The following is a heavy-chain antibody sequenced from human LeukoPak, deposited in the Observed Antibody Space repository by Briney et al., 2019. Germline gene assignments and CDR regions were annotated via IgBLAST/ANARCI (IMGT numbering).Heavy chain of an antibody. J-gene: IGHJ4*02. CDR2: ISSSGSTI. V-gene: IGHV3-48*03. CDR3: ARDLRVGAINFDY. Sequence: GGSLRLSCAASGFTFSSYEMNWVRQAPGMGMQWVSYISSSGSTIFYADSVKGRFTISRDNAKESLYLQMNSLRAEDTAVYYCARDLRVGAINFDYWGQGTLVTVSS. D-gene: IGHD1-26*01. CDR1: GFTFSSYE.